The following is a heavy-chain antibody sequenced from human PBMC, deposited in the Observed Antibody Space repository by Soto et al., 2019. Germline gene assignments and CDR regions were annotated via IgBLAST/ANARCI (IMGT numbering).Heavy chain of an antibody. Sequence: EVQLVESGGGLVQPGRSLRLSCAASGFTFDDYAMHWVRQAPGKGLEWVSGISWNSGSIGYAYSVKGRFTISGDNAKNSPYLQMNSLRAEDTALYYCAKLMVRGDYYYYGMDVWGQGTTVTVSS. J-gene: IGHJ6*02. D-gene: IGHD3-10*01. CDR3: AKLMVRGDYYYYGMDV. V-gene: IGHV3-9*01. CDR2: ISWNSGSI. CDR1: GFTFDDYA.